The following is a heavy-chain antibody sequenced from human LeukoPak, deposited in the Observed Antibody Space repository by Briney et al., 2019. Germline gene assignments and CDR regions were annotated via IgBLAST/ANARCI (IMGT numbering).Heavy chain of an antibody. CDR1: GFTFSDYN. V-gene: IGHV3-74*01. CDR2: ITGDGIST. J-gene: IGHJ2*01. CDR3: ARDTGWYFDL. D-gene: IGHD4-17*01. Sequence: GGSLRLSCAASGFTFSDYNMNWVRQAPGMGLVWVSRITGDGISTSCADSVKGRFTISRDNAKNTLYLQMISLRAEDTTVYYCARDTGWYFDLWGRGTLVTVSS.